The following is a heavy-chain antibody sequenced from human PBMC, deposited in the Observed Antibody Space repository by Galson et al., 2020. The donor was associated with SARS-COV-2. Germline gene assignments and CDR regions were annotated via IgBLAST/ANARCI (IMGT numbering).Heavy chain of an antibody. V-gene: IGHV3-23*01. Sequence: GSLRLSCAASGFTFRNYFMTWVRQVPGKGLEWVSSISDTGVSTYYADSVKGRFTVSRDNSKNTLYLQLNSLRADDTALYYCAKDRGGSGRYVDLDFWGQGTLVTVSS. J-gene: IGHJ4*02. D-gene: IGHD6-19*01. CDR2: ISDTGVST. CDR3: AKDRGGSGRYVDLDF. CDR1: GFTFRNYF.